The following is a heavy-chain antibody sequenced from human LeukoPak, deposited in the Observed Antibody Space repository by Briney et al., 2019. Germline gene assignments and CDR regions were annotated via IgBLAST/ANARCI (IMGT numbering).Heavy chain of an antibody. Sequence: SSVKVSCKASGGTFSSYAISWVRQAPGQGLEWMGGIIPIFGTANYAQKFQGRVTITADESTSTAYMELSSLRSEDTAVYYCARGATVVTPDYFDYWGRGTLVTVSS. V-gene: IGHV1-69*01. CDR1: GGTFSSYA. J-gene: IGHJ4*02. CDR3: ARGATVVTPDYFDY. D-gene: IGHD4-23*01. CDR2: IIPIFGTA.